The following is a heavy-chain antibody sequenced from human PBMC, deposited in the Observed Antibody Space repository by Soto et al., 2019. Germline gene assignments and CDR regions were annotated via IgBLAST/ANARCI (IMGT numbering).Heavy chain of an antibody. Sequence: GASVKVSCKASGGTFSSYAISWVRQAPGQGLEWMGGIIPIFGTANYAQKFQGRVTITADKSTSTAYMELSSLRSEDTGVYYCARSNCSSTSCYSSGRLDYWGQGTLVTVSS. CDR1: GGTFSSYA. V-gene: IGHV1-69*06. CDR3: ARSNCSSTSCYSSGRLDY. CDR2: IIPIFGTA. D-gene: IGHD2-2*02. J-gene: IGHJ4*02.